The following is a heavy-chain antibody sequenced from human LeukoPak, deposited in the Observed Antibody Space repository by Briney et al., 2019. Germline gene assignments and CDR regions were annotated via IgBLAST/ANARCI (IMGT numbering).Heavy chain of an antibody. V-gene: IGHV3-21*01. CDR2: LSGSSSYI. CDR1: GFTFSSYS. J-gene: IGHJ4*02. D-gene: IGHD2-15*01. Sequence: GGSLRLSCAASGFTFSSYSMNWVRQAPGKGLEWVSSLSGSSSYIYYADSVKGRFTISRDNARNSLYLQMNSLRAEDTALYYCARDSQAYCSGGSCSMFDYWGQGTLVTVSS. CDR3: ARDSQAYCSGGSCSMFDY.